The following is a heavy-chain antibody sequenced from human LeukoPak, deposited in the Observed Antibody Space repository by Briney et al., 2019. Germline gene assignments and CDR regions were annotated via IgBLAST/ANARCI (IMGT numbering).Heavy chain of an antibody. CDR1: GFIFNNYA. D-gene: IGHD6-19*01. CDR2: ISWNSGSI. Sequence: GGSLRLSCAGSGFIFNNYAMHWVRQPPGKGLEWVSGISWNSGSIDYADSVKGRFTISRDNAKNSLYLQMNSLRVEDTAYYYCAKDNRRHYTSGPNPDSLHWGQGALVTVSS. CDR3: AKDNRRHYTSGPNPDSLH. V-gene: IGHV3-9*01. J-gene: IGHJ4*02.